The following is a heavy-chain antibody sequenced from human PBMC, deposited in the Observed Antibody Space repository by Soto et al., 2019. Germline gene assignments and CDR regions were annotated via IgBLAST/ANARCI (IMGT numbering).Heavy chain of an antibody. J-gene: IGHJ6*02. Sequence: GGSLRLSCAASGFTFSSYAMHWVRQAPGKGLEWVAVISYDGSNKYYADSVKGRFTISRDNSKNTLYLQMNSLRAEDTAVYYCAKEVWSGPMDVWGQGTTVTVSS. CDR3: AKEVWSGPMDV. CDR2: ISYDGSNK. CDR1: GFTFSSYA. D-gene: IGHD3-3*01. V-gene: IGHV3-30*04.